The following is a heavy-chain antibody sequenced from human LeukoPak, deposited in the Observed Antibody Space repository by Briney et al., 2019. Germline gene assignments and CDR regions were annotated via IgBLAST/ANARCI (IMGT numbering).Heavy chain of an antibody. J-gene: IGHJ4*02. CDR2: ISSFSGTI. Sequence: GGSLRLSCVASGITFSSYSMNWVRQAPGKGLEWVSYISSFSGTINYADSVKGRFTISRDNAKNSLYLQMNSLRAEDTAVYYCARTSSGWQNFDYWGQGTLVTVSS. CDR1: GITFSSYS. CDR3: ARTSSGWQNFDY. D-gene: IGHD6-19*01. V-gene: IGHV3-48*01.